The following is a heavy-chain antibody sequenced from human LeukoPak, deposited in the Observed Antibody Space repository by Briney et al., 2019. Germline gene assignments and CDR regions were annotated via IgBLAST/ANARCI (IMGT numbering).Heavy chain of an antibody. CDR3: AKTSDIVATIGNAFDI. V-gene: IGHV3-23*01. D-gene: IGHD5-12*01. Sequence: GGSLRLSCAASGFTFSSYAMSWVRQAPGKGLEWVSAISGSGGSTYYADPVKGRFTISRDNSKNTLYLQMNSLRAEDTAVYYCAKTSDIVATIGNAFDIWGQGTMVTVSS. J-gene: IGHJ3*02. CDR1: GFTFSSYA. CDR2: ISGSGGST.